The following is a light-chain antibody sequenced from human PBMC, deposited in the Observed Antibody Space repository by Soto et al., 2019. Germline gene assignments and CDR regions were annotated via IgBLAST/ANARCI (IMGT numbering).Light chain of an antibody. CDR1: SSDVGAYKY. Sequence: QSALTQPPSASGSPGQSVTISCTGTSSDVGAYKYVSWYQQYPGKAPKLMIYEVSKRPSGVPARFSGSKSGNTASLTVSGXXXXXXXXXYCTSYVGSDTWVFGGGTKLTVL. J-gene: IGLJ3*02. CDR3: TSYVGSDTWV. V-gene: IGLV2-8*01. CDR2: EVS.